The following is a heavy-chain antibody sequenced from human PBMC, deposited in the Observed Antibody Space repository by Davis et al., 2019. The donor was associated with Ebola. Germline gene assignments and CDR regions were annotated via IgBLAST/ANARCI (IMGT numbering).Heavy chain of an antibody. CDR2: ISYDGSNK. V-gene: IGHV3-30*03. Sequence: GESLKISCAASGFTFSSYGMHWVRQAPGKGLEWVAVISYDGSNKYYADSVKGRFTISRDSSKNTLLSLHQGPIGLPPGTLLQEHLWG. J-gene: IGHJ6*01. CDR3: EHL. CDR1: GFTFSSYG.